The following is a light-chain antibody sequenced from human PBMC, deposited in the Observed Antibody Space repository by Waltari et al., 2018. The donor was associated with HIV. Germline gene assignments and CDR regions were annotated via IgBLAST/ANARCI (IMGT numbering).Light chain of an antibody. CDR1: SSDVGGYNY. Sequence: QSALTQPASVSGSPGQSITISCTGTSSDVGGYNYVSWYPGHPGKAPKLMIYEVSKRPSGVSNRFSGSKSGNTASLTISGLQAEDEADYYCSSYTSSINRVFGGGTKLTVL. J-gene: IGLJ2*01. V-gene: IGLV2-14*01. CDR3: SSYTSSINRV. CDR2: EVS.